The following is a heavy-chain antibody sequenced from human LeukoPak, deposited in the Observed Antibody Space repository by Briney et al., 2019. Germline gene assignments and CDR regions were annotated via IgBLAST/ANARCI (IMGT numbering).Heavy chain of an antibody. J-gene: IGHJ3*02. Sequence: GGSLRLSCAASGFTFSNAWMSWVRQAPGKGLEWVGRIKSKTDGGTTDYAAPVKGRFTISRDDSKNTLYLQMNSLKTEDTAVYYCAKDFGGVLGYDAFDIWGQGTMVTVSS. CDR3: AKDFGGVLGYDAFDI. V-gene: IGHV3-15*01. CDR2: IKSKTDGGTT. D-gene: IGHD3-16*01. CDR1: GFTFSNAW.